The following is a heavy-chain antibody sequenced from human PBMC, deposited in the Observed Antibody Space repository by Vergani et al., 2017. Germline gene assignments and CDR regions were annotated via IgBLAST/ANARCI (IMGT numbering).Heavy chain of an antibody. CDR1: GASVNSYY. CDR3: ARHLAYCGGDCYPYYYGMDV. CDR2: VSFRGDT. D-gene: IGHD2-21*02. Sequence: QVKLQESGPGLVKPSETLSLTCTVSGASVNSYYWSWIRQPPGKGLEWMGYVSFRGDTLYDPSVKGRMTISLNTSKNQFSLKLSSVTAADTAVYYCARHLAYCGGDCYPYYYGMDVWGQGTTVTVSS. J-gene: IGHJ6*02. V-gene: IGHV4-59*08.